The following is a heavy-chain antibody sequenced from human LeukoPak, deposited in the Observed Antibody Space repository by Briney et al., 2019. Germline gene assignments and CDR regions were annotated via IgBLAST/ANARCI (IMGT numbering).Heavy chain of an antibody. Sequence: SETLSLTCTVSGGSISNYYWNWIRQPPGKGLEWIGYIYYTGNTNYNPSLKSRVTISVDASKNQFSLKLSSVTAADTAVYYCARDRLQLQSWGQGTLVTVSS. CDR2: IYYTGNT. D-gene: IGHD1-1*01. CDR1: GGSISNYY. CDR3: ARDRLQLQS. J-gene: IGHJ5*02. V-gene: IGHV4-59*01.